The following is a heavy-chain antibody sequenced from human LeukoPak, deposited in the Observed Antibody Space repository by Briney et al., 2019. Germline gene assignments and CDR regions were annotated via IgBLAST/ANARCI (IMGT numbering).Heavy chain of an antibody. CDR3: ARSLSVGYCSSTSCYPPGY. J-gene: IGHJ4*02. D-gene: IGHD2-2*01. CDR2: ISSSGSTI. Sequence: GGSLRLSCAASGFTFSDYYMSWIRQAPGKGLEWVSYISSSGSTIYYADSVKGRFTISRDNAKNSLYLHMNSLRAEDTAVYYCARSLSVGYCSSTSCYPPGYWGQGTLVTVSS. V-gene: IGHV3-11*01. CDR1: GFTFSDYY.